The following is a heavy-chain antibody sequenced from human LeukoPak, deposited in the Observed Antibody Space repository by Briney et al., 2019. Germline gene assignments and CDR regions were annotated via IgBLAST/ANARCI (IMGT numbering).Heavy chain of an antibody. V-gene: IGHV3-53*01. D-gene: IGHD6-13*01. CDR3: ARDRHGSSWSPYGMDV. CDR1: GFTVSSNY. Sequence: GGSLRLSCAASGFTVSSNYMSWVRQAPGKGLEWVSVIYSGGSTYYADSVKGRFTISRDNSKNTLYLQMNSLRAEDTAVYYCARDRHGSSWSPYGMDVWGQGTTVTVSS. J-gene: IGHJ6*02. CDR2: IYSGGST.